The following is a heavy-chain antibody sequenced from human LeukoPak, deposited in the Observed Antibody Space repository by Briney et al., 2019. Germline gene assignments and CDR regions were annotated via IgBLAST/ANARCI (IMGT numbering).Heavy chain of an antibody. CDR2: IYYSGST. Sequence: SETLSLTCTVSGGSISSGDYYWSWIRQPPGNGLEWIEYIYYSGSTYYNPSLKSRVTISVDTSKNQFSLKLSSVTGGDTAVYYCARDGGRYCSSTSCYFSVDNRFDPWGQGPLVTVSS. V-gene: IGHV4-30-4*01. D-gene: IGHD2-2*01. CDR3: ARDGGRYCSSTSCYFSVDNRFDP. J-gene: IGHJ5*02. CDR1: GGSISSGDYY.